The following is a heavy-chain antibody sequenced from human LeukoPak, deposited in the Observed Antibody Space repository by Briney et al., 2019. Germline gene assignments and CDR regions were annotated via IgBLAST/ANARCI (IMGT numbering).Heavy chain of an antibody. D-gene: IGHD2-2*01. CDR1: GFTFSSYA. Sequence: GGSLRLSCAASGFTFSSYAMSWVCQAPGKGLEWVSAISGSGGSTYYADSVKGRFTISRDNSKNTLYLQMNSLRAEDTAVYYCAKSRFVVVPAAMLVPFDYWGQGTLVTVSS. CDR3: AKSRFVVVPAAMLVPFDY. CDR2: ISGSGGST. V-gene: IGHV3-23*01. J-gene: IGHJ4*02.